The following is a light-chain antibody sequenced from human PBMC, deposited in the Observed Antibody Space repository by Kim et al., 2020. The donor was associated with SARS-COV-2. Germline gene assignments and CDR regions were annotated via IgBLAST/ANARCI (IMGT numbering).Light chain of an antibody. V-gene: IGLV3-21*04. CDR2: YDI. J-gene: IGLJ2*01. Sequence: SYELTQPPSVSVAPGGTARITCGGDTIGSESVHWYQLKPDQAPVMVIYYDIDRPSGIPERFSGSTSGNTATLTISRVEAGDEADYYCQVWDSNTDHRVFGGGTQLTVL. CDR3: QVWDSNTDHRV. CDR1: TIGSES.